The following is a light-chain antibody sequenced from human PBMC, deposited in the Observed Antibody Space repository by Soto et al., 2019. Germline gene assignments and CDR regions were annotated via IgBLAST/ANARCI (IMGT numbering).Light chain of an antibody. V-gene: IGKV2-28*01. CDR2: LGS. CDR3: MQGLRPMYS. J-gene: IGKJ2*01. Sequence: EIAMTQSPLSLAVTPGEPASISCRSSQTLLHSNGYTYLDWYLQKPGQSPQLLIYLGSNRASGVPDRFSGSGSGTDFTLKIRRVEAEDVGIFYCMQGLRPMYSFGQGTKLEIK. CDR1: QTLLHSNGYTY.